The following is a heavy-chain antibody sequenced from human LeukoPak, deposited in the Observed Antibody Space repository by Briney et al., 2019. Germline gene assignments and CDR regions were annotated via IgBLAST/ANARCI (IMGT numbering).Heavy chain of an antibody. CDR1: GGSISRYY. CDR2: IYYSGST. V-gene: IGHV4-59*01. CDR3: ARAATYYFDY. J-gene: IGHJ4*02. Sequence: PSETLSLTCTVSGGSISRYYWSWIRQPPGKGLEWIGYIYYSGSTNYNPSLKSRVTISVDTSKNQFSLKLSSVTAADTAVYYCARAATYYFDYWGQGTLVTVSS.